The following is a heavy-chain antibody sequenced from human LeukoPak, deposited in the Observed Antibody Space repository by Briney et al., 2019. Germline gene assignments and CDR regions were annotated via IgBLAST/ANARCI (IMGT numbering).Heavy chain of an antibody. Sequence: GASVKVSCKASGYRFTSYGISWVRQAPGQGLEWMGWISAYNGDTNYAQKFRGRVTMTTDTSTSTAYMELRSLRSDDTAVYYCARDGKTGTSSYYYYFYMDVWAKGTTVTVSS. CDR3: ARDGKTGTSSYYYYFYMDV. V-gene: IGHV1-18*01. J-gene: IGHJ6*03. CDR1: GYRFTSYG. CDR2: ISAYNGDT. D-gene: IGHD1-1*01.